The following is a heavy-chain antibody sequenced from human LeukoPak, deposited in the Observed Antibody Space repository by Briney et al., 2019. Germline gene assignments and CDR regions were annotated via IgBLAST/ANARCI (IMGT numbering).Heavy chain of an antibody. V-gene: IGHV4-39*07. CDR3: ARDSSLGWFDP. J-gene: IGHJ5*02. CDR1: GGSISSSSYY. Sequence: PSETLSLTCTVSGGSISSSSYYWGWIRQPPGKGLEWIGSIYYSGSTYYNPSLKSRVTISVDTSKNQFSLKLSSVTAADTAVYYCARDSSLGWFDPWGQGTLVTVPS. D-gene: IGHD6-6*01. CDR2: IYYSGST.